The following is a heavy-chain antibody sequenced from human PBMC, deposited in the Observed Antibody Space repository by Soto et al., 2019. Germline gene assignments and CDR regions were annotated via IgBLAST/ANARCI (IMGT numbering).Heavy chain of an antibody. CDR1: GFTINNNY. J-gene: IGHJ4*02. D-gene: IGHD5-12*01. V-gene: IGHV3-53*01. CDR3: ARARDAYNFLYEPT. CDR2: IYGGGST. Sequence: EVQLVESGGGLIQPGGSLRLSCAASGFTINNNYMSWVRQAPGKGLEWVSVIYGGGSTDYADSVTGRFTISRDNSKNTLYLQMNSLRAEDTATYYCARARDAYNFLYEPTWGQGTLVTVSS.